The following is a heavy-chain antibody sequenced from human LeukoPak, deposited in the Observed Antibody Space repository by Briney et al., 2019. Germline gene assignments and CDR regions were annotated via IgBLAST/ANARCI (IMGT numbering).Heavy chain of an antibody. CDR2: IYSGGDT. Sequence: GGSLRLSCAASGFTFSSKYMSWVRQAPGKGLEWVSVIYSGGDTYYADSVKGRFTISRDNSKNTLYLQMNSLRAEDTAVYYCARDPLNYYDSSGLPWGQGTLVTVSS. V-gene: IGHV3-53*01. J-gene: IGHJ5*02. CDR3: ARDPLNYYDSSGLP. D-gene: IGHD3-22*01. CDR1: GFTFSSKY.